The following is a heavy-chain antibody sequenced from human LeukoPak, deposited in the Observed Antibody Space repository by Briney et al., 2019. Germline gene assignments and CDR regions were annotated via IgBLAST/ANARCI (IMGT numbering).Heavy chain of an antibody. J-gene: IGHJ5*02. D-gene: IGHD1-1*01. CDR1: GYTFTSYD. V-gene: IGHV1-8*03. CDR2: MNPNSGNT. CDR3: ARRVGPQLERRWGFAKPTKTSNWFDP. Sequence: ASVKVSCKASGYTFTSYDINWVRQATGQGLEWMGWMNPNSGNTGYAQKFQGRVTITRNTSISTAYMELSSVTAADTAVYYCARRVGPQLERRWGFAKPTKTSNWFDPWGQGTLVTVSS.